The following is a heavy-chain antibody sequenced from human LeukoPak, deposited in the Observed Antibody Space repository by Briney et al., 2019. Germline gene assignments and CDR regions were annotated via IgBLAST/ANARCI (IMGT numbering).Heavy chain of an antibody. CDR3: ARGSSGWCNYFDY. V-gene: IGHV4-59*08. CDR2: IYYSGST. CDR1: GGTISSYY. D-gene: IGHD6-19*01. Sequence: SETLSLTCTVSGGTISSYYWSWIRQPPGKGLEWIGYIYYSGSTNYNPSLKSRVTISVDTSKNQFSLKLSSVTAADTAVYYCARGSSGWCNYFDYWGQGTLVTVSS. J-gene: IGHJ4*02.